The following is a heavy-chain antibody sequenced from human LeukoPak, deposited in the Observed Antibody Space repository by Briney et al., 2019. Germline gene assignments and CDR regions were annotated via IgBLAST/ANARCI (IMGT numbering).Heavy chain of an antibody. CDR1: GGSFSGYY. V-gene: IGHV4-34*01. CDR2: INDSEST. D-gene: IGHD2-2*02. J-gene: IGHJ6*02. Sequence: SETLSLTCAVYGGSFSGYYWSWIRQPPGKGLEWIGEINDSESTNYNPSLKSRATISVDTSKNQFSLKLSSVTAADTAVYYCARAKGYTGYYYGMDVWGQGTTVTVSS. CDR3: ARAKGYTGYYYGMDV.